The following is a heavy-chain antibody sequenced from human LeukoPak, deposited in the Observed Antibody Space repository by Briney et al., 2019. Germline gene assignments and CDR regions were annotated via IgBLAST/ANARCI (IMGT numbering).Heavy chain of an antibody. Sequence: SETLSLTCTVSAYSISSGYYWSWIRQPPGKGLEWIGYIYYSGSTNYNPSLKSRVTISVDTSKNQFSLKLSSVTAADTAVYYCANYGWGSSFDYWGQGTLVTVSS. CDR1: AYSISSGYY. D-gene: IGHD3-10*01. J-gene: IGHJ4*02. CDR2: IYYSGST. V-gene: IGHV4-38-2*02. CDR3: ANYGWGSSFDY.